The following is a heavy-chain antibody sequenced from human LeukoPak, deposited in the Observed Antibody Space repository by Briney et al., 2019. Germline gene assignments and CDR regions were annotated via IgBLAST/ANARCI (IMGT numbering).Heavy chain of an antibody. Sequence: PSETLSLTCTVSGGSISSYYWSWIRQPPGKGLEWIGYIYYSGSTNYNPSLKSRVTISVDTSKNQFSLKLSSVTAADTAVYYCARRRIAAAGTTPYNWFDPWGQGTLVTVSS. CDR2: IYYSGST. J-gene: IGHJ5*02. CDR3: ARRRIAAAGTTPYNWFDP. CDR1: GGSISSYY. V-gene: IGHV4-59*08. D-gene: IGHD6-13*01.